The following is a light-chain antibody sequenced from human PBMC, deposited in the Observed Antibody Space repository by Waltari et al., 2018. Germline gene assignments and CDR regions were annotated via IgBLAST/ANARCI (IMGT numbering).Light chain of an antibody. V-gene: IGLV1-40*01. CDR1: GSNIGAGYD. CDR3: QSFDTNLSVI. CDR2: TNT. Sequence: QSVLTQPPSVSGAPEQGVTISCTGGGSNIGAGYDVHWYQQFPGTAPKLLIFTNTNRPPGGPYRFSVSRSGASASLAITGLQAEDEGYYYCQSFDTNLSVIFGGGTKLTVL. J-gene: IGLJ2*01.